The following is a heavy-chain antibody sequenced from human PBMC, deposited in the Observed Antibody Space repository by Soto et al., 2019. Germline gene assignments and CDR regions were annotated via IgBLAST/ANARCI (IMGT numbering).Heavy chain of an antibody. CDR2: IYPSGGST. V-gene: IGHV1-46*03. J-gene: IGHJ6*03. D-gene: IGHD2-2*01. Sequence: ASVKVSCKASGYTFTSYYMHWVRQAPGQGLEWMGIIYPSGGSTSYAQKFQGRVTMTRDTSTSTVYMELSSLRSEDTAVYYCARDVGSTRKYYYMDVWGKGTTVTVSS. CDR3: ARDVGSTRKYYYMDV. CDR1: GYTFTSYY.